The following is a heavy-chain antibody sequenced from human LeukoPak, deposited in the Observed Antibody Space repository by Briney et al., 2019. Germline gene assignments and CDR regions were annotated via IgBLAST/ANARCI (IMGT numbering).Heavy chain of an antibody. V-gene: IGHV3-33*06. J-gene: IGHJ3*02. Sequence: GGSLRLSCAASGFTFSSYGMHWVRQAPGKGLEWVAVIWYDGSNNYYADSVKGRFTISRDNSKNTLYLQMNSLRAEDTAVYYCAKLGSVGATTPRAFDIWGQGTMVTVSS. D-gene: IGHD1-26*01. CDR2: IWYDGSNN. CDR1: GFTFSSYG. CDR3: AKLGSVGATTPRAFDI.